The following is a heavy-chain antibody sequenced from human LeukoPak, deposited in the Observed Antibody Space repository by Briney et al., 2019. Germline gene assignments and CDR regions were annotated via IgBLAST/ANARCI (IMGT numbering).Heavy chain of an antibody. CDR1: GLTFGNYA. J-gene: IGHJ6*02. D-gene: IGHD3-10*01. CDR3: AKDTYYYGSGSYNNGMDV. V-gene: IGHV3-23*01. CDR2: ISGGGTST. Sequence: GGSLRLSCAASGLTFGNYAMSWVRQAPGKGLEWVSVISGGGTSTYYGDSVKGRFTISRDNPKNTLYPQMNSLRAEDTAVYYCAKDTYYYGSGSYNNGMDVWGQGTTVTVSS.